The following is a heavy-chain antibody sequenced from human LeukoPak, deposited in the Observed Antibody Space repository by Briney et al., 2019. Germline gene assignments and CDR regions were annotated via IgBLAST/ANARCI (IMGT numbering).Heavy chain of an antibody. CDR1: GGSISSYY. CDR3: ARSRSGYSYDHAAFDI. D-gene: IGHD5-18*01. J-gene: IGHJ3*02. V-gene: IGHV4-59*01. CDR2: IDYRGST. Sequence: PSETLSPTCTVSGGSISSYYWSWIRQPPGKGLEWIAYIDYRGSTTYNPSLKSRVTISVDTSRNQFSLKLSSVTAADTAVYYCARSRSGYSYDHAAFDIWGQGTMVTVSS.